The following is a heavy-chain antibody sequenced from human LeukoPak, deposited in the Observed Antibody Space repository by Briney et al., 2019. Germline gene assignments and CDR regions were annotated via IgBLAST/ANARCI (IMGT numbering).Heavy chain of an antibody. D-gene: IGHD2-2*01. J-gene: IGHJ4*02. CDR2: IRYDGSNK. CDR1: GFTFSSYG. Sequence: PGGSLRLSCAASGFTFSSYGMHWVRPAPGKGLEWVAFIRYDGSNKYYADSVKGRFTISRDNSKNTLYLQINSLRAEDTAVYYCAKDVIVVVPAAMYGGFDYWGQGTLVTVSS. CDR3: AKDVIVVVPAAMYGGFDY. V-gene: IGHV3-30*02.